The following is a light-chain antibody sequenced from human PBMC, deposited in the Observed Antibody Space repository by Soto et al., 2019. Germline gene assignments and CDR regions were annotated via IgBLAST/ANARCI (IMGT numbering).Light chain of an antibody. CDR1: SSDVGFYNF. Sequence: QSALTQPPSASGSPGQSLTISCTGTSSDVGFYNFVSWYQQRPGKAPKLVIYEVTKRPSGVPDRFSGSKSGSTASLTVSGLQADDEPDYYCPSYAGTNLFFFGSGTKPTVL. V-gene: IGLV2-8*01. CDR2: EVT. J-gene: IGLJ1*01. CDR3: PSYAGTNLFF.